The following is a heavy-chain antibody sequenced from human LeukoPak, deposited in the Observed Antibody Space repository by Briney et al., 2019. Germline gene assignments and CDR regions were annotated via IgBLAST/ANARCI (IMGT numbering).Heavy chain of an antibody. CDR2: IGDAGT. Sequence: GGSLRLSCAASGFTFNDFAMTWVRQAPGKGLEWVSSIGDAGTYYADSVKGRFTISRDNSKNMLYLQLNSLRAGDPAMYYCAKNLGPFDVRGQGTMVTVSS. CDR3: AKNLGPFDV. J-gene: IGHJ3*01. V-gene: IGHV3-23*01. D-gene: IGHD3-16*01. CDR1: GFTFNDFA.